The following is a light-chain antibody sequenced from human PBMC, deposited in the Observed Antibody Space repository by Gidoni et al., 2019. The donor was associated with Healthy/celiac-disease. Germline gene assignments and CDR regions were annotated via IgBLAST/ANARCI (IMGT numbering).Light chain of an antibody. CDR2: AAS. CDR1: QSISSY. J-gene: IGKJ1*01. V-gene: IGKV1-39*01. Sequence: DIKMTQSPSSLSASVGDRVTITCRASQSISSYLNWYQPKPGKAPKLLIYAASSLQSGVPSRFSGSGSGTDFTLTIRSLQPEDFATYYCQQSYSTPRTFGQGTKVEIK. CDR3: QQSYSTPRT.